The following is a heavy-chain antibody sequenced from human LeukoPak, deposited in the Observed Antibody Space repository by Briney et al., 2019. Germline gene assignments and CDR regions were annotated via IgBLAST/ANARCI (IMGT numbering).Heavy chain of an antibody. Sequence: GASVKVSCKASGYTFTSYYMHWVRQAHGQGLEWMGWINPNSGGTNYAQKFQGRVTMTRDTSISTAYMELSRLRSDDTAVYYCARVAGNAGLAAFDIWGQGTMVTVSS. CDR1: GYTFTSYY. CDR3: ARVAGNAGLAAFDI. J-gene: IGHJ3*02. V-gene: IGHV1-2*02. D-gene: IGHD4-23*01. CDR2: INPNSGGT.